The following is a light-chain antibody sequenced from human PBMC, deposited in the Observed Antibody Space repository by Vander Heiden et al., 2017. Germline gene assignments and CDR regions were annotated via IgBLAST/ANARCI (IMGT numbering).Light chain of an antibody. V-gene: IGLV1-47*01. CDR1: SCNTGSNY. Sequence: QSVLTQPPSTSGTPGQRVTTSCSGGSCNTGSNYVYWYQQLPGTAPRLLINRNNQRPSGVPDRFSGSKSGTSASLAINGLRSEDEADYDCAAWDDTLSGRVFGGGTKLTVL. CDR3: AAWDDTLSGRV. CDR2: RNN. J-gene: IGLJ3*02.